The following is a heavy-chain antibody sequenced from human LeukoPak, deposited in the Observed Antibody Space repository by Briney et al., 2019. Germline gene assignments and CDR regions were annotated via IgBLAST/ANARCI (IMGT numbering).Heavy chain of an antibody. Sequence: PGRSLRLSCAASGFTFSSYGMHWVRQAPGKGLGWVAVISYDGSNKYYADSVKGRFTISRDNSKNTLYLQMNSLRAEDTAVYYCAKDQGGGSSWYTAWGQGTLVTVSS. V-gene: IGHV3-30*18. CDR2: ISYDGSNK. D-gene: IGHD6-13*01. CDR3: AKDQGGGSSWYTA. CDR1: GFTFSSYG. J-gene: IGHJ4*02.